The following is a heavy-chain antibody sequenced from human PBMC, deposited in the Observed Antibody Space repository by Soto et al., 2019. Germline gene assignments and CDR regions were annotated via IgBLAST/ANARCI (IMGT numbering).Heavy chain of an antibody. V-gene: IGHV3-30*18. D-gene: IGHD6-19*01. J-gene: IGHJ6*02. CDR1: GFTFSSYG. CDR2: ISYDGSNK. CDR3: AKGIAVAGTYYYYYGMDV. Sequence: LRLSCAASGFTFSSYGMHWVRQAPGKGLEWVAVISYDGSNKYYADSVKGRFTISRDNSKNTLYLQMNSLRAEDTAVHYCAKGIAVAGTYYYYYGMDVWGQGTTVTVSS.